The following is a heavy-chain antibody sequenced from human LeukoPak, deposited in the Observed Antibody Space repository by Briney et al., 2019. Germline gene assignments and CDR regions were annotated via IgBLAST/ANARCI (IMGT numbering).Heavy chain of an antibody. CDR3: ARVYYGSGTYEPSHFDY. J-gene: IGHJ4*02. CDR1: GGSISSGDYY. Sequence: SETPSLTCTVSGGSISSGDYYWSWIRQPPGKGLEWIGYIYYSGSTYYNPSLKSRVTISVDTSKNQFSLKLSSVTAADTAVYYCARVYYGSGTYEPSHFDYWGQGTLVTVSS. CDR2: IYYSGST. V-gene: IGHV4-30-4*01. D-gene: IGHD3-10*01.